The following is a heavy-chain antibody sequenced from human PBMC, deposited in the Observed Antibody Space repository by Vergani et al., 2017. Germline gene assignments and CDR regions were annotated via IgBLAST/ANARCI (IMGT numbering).Heavy chain of an antibody. Sequence: QVQLQESGPGLVKPSETLSLTCAVSGYSISSHYWSWIRQPPGKGLEWIGYIYYSGSTNYNPSLKSRVTISVDTSKNQFSLKLSSVTAADTAVYYCAGFPYYYDSSGYSLDYWGQGTLVTVSS. CDR2: IYYSGST. J-gene: IGHJ4*02. D-gene: IGHD3-22*01. CDR3: AGFPYYYDSSGYSLDY. CDR1: GYSISSHY. V-gene: IGHV4-59*11.